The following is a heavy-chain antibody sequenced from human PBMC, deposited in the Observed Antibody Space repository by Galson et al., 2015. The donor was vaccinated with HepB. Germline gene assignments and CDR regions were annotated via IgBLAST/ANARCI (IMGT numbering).Heavy chain of an antibody. V-gene: IGHV3-21*01. D-gene: IGHD3-10*01. J-gene: IGHJ4*02. CDR1: GFTFSSYS. Sequence: SLRLSCAASGFTFSSYSMNWVRQAPGKGLEWVSSISSSSSYIYYADSVKGRFTISRDNAKNSLYLQMNSLRAEDTAVYYCARADPYYYGSGSYYNGWGQGTLVTVSS. CDR2: ISSSSSYI. CDR3: ARADPYYYGSGSYYNG.